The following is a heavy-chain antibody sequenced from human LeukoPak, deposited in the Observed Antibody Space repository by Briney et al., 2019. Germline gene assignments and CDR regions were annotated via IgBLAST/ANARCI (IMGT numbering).Heavy chain of an antibody. CDR3: AKDIGELMTYFDY. Sequence: SVKVSCKASGGTFSSYAISWVRQAPGQGLEWMGGIIPIFGTANYAQKFQGRVTITADKSTSTAYMELSSLRSEDTALYYCAKDIGELMTYFDYWGQGTLVTVSS. CDR2: IIPIFGTA. J-gene: IGHJ4*02. V-gene: IGHV1-69*06. CDR1: GGTFSSYA. D-gene: IGHD1-7*01.